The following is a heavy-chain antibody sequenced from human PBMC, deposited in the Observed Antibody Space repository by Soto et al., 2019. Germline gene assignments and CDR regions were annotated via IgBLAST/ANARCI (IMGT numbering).Heavy chain of an antibody. CDR1: GGSISSGGYS. Sequence: SETLSLTCAVSGGSISSGGYSWSWIRQPPVKGLEWIGYIYHSGSTYYNPSLKGRVTISVDRSKNQFSLKLSSVTAADTAVYYCARGVWFGEFPYYYGMDVWGQGTTVTVSS. CDR3: ARGVWFGEFPYYYGMDV. D-gene: IGHD3-10*01. V-gene: IGHV4-30-2*01. J-gene: IGHJ6*02. CDR2: IYHSGST.